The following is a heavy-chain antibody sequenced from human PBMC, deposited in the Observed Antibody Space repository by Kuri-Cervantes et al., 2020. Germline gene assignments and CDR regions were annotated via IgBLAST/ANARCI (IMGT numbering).Heavy chain of an antibody. V-gene: IGHV3-30*03. CDR3: ARDWGLVYDSSGYDY. D-gene: IGHD3-22*01. CDR1: GFTFSSYG. CDR2: ISYDGSNK. J-gene: IGHJ4*02. Sequence: LFLSCAASGFTFSSYGMHWVRQAPGKGLEWVAVISYDGSNKYYADSVKGRFTISRDNSKNTLYLQMNSLRAEDTAVYYCARDWGLVYDSSGYDYWGQGTLVTVSS.